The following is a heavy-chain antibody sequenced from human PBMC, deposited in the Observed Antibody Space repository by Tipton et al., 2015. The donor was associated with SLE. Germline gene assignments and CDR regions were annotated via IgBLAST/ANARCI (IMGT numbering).Heavy chain of an antibody. J-gene: IGHJ5*02. V-gene: IGHV3-30*03. CDR3: ATQNWLDP. CDR2: ITYDGSNE. CDR1: GFIFESYA. Sequence: SLKLSCVGSGFIFESYAMHWFRQAPGKGLEWVAVITYDGSNEKYADSVKGRFTISRDNSKSTVFLHLSRLRADDSAVYYCATQNWLDPWGQGTLVIVSS.